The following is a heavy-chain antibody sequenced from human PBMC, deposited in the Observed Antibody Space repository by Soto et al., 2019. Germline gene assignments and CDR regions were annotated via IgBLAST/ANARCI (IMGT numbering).Heavy chain of an antibody. CDR2: IIPIIGIA. Sequence: QVQLVQSGAEVKKPGSSVKVSCKASGGTFSSYIISWVRQAPGQGPEWMGRIIPIIGIANYAQKFKGTVTITXXXXXXXXXXELSSLRCEDTAVYYCARGSGGGFDYWGQGTLVTVSS. D-gene: IGHD1-26*01. CDR1: GGTFSSYI. CDR3: ARGSGGGFDY. V-gene: IGHV1-69*02. J-gene: IGHJ4*02.